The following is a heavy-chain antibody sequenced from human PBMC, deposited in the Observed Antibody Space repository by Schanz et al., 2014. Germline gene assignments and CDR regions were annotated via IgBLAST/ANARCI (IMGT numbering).Heavy chain of an antibody. Sequence: QVQLVQSGAEVRKPGSSVRVSCKASGGTFTSYAFSWVRQAPGQGLEWMGRIIPIVDITNYAQKFLGRVTITADKSTSTAYMELKSLRSADTAVYYCARDRGHFEQLALEWYYGMDVWGQGTTVTVSS. D-gene: IGHD3-3*01. CDR2: IIPIVDIT. CDR3: ARDRGHFEQLALEWYYGMDV. V-gene: IGHV1-69*04. J-gene: IGHJ6*02. CDR1: GGTFTSYA.